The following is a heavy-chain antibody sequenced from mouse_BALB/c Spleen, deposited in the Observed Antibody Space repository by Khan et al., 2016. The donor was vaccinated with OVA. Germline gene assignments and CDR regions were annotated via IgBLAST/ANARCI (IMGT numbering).Heavy chain of an antibody. CDR2: IWSDGST. V-gene: IGHV2-6-1*01. CDR1: GFSLTNYG. D-gene: IGHD2-10*01. J-gene: IGHJ4*01. Sequence: VELVESGPGLVAPSQSLSITCTISGFSLTNYGVHWVRQPPGKGLEWLVVIWSDGSTTYNSALKSRLSISKDNSKSQVFLKINSLRTDDTAMYFCARQPYYHYNIMDYWGQGTSVTVSS. CDR3: ARQPYYHYNIMDY.